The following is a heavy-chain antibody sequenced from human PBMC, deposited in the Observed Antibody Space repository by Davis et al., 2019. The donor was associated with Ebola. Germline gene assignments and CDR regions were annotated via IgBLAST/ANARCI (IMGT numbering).Heavy chain of an antibody. Sequence: LRLSCAASGFTVSDKYMSWIRQPPGKGLEWIGYIYHSGRTYYNPSLKSRVTISVDRSKNQFSLKLSSVTAADTAVYYCARDGYNMSTGEMYYFDHWGHGTLVTVSS. CDR3: ARDGYNMSTGEMYYFDH. V-gene: IGHV4-30-2*01. CDR2: IYHSGRT. CDR1: GFTVSDKY. D-gene: IGHD3-9*01. J-gene: IGHJ4*01.